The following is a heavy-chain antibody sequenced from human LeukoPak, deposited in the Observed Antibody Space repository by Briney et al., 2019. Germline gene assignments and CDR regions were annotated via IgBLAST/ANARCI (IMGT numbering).Heavy chain of an antibody. J-gene: IGHJ4*02. V-gene: IGHV3-33*01. D-gene: IGHD3-10*01. CDR2: IWYDGTNK. CDR1: GFTFSSYG. Sequence: PGRSLRLSCAASGFTFSSYGMHWVRQAPGKGLEWVAVIWYDGTNKYYADSVKGRFTISRDESKNTLDLQMNSLRVEDTAVYYCARDPGPTLVRGVISYFDYWGQGTLVTVSS. CDR3: ARDPGPTLVRGVISYFDY.